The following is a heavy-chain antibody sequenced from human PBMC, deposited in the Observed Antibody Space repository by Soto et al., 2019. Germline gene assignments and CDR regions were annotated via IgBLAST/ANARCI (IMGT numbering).Heavy chain of an antibody. D-gene: IGHD3-10*01. V-gene: IGHV4-39*01. Sequence: SETLSLTCTVSGGSISSSSYYWGWIRQPPGKGLEWIGSIYYSGSTYYNPSLKSRVTISVDTSKNQFSLELSSVTAADTAVYYCARHAGRLIWFGELPPDYWGQGTLVTVSS. J-gene: IGHJ4*02. CDR2: IYYSGST. CDR1: GGSISSSSYY. CDR3: ARHAGRLIWFGELPPDY.